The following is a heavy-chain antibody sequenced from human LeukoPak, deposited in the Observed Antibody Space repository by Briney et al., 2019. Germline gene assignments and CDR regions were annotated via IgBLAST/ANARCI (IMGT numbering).Heavy chain of an antibody. CDR1: GFTFSSYA. Sequence: GGSLRLSCAASGFTFSSYAMSWVRQAPGKGLEWVSTISGSGGSRHYADSVKGRFTISRDNSKNTLYLQINSLRVEDTAIYYCAKEIYFYDPIWGQGTLVTVSS. V-gene: IGHV3-23*01. D-gene: IGHD3-22*01. J-gene: IGHJ1*01. CDR2: ISGSGGSR. CDR3: AKEIYFYDPI.